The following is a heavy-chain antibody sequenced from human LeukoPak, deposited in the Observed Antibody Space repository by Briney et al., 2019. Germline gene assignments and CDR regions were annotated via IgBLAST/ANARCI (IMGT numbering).Heavy chain of an antibody. J-gene: IGHJ4*02. CDR2: INHSGST. D-gene: IGHD3-22*01. CDR3: ARVPGYYYDSSGYFGYYFGY. Sequence: SETLSLTCAVYGGSFSGYYWSWIRQPPGKGLEWIGEINHSGSTNYNPSLKSRVTISVDTSKNQFSLKLSSVTAADTAVYYCARVPGYYYDSSGYFGYYFGYWGQGTLVTVSS. V-gene: IGHV4-34*01. CDR1: GGSFSGYY.